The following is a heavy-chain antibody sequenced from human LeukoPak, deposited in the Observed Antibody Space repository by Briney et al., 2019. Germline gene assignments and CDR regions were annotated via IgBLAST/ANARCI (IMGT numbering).Heavy chain of an antibody. CDR2: IYTSGST. CDR1: GGSISSYY. J-gene: IGHJ4*02. CDR3: AGGGATNWAYYFDY. V-gene: IGHV4-4*07. Sequence: KPSETLSLTCTVSGGSISSYYWSWIRQPAGKGLEWTGRIYTSGSTNYNPSLKSRVTMSVDTSKNQFSLKLSSVTAADTAVYYCAGGGATNWAYYFDYWGQGTLVTVSS. D-gene: IGHD1-26*01.